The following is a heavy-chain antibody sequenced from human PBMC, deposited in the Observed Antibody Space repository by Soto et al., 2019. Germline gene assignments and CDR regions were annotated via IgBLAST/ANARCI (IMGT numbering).Heavy chain of an antibody. CDR3: AHRRLVRGSNWFDP. J-gene: IGHJ5*02. CDR1: GFSLNSTGVG. Sequence: QITLKESGPTLVKPTQTLTLTCTFSGFSLNSTGVGVGWIRQPPGKALEWLALISWNNNKLYSPSLRTRLSITTDTSKNQVVLTVTNMDPEDTGTYYCAHRRLVRGSNWFDPWGQGTLVIVSS. CDR2: ISWNNNK. D-gene: IGHD3-10*01. V-gene: IGHV2-5*01.